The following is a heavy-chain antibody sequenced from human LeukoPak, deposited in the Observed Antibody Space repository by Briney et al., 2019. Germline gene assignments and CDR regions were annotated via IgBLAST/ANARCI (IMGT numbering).Heavy chain of an antibody. V-gene: IGHV4-59*08. Sequence: SETLSLTCTVSGGSISSYYWSWIRQPPGKGLEWIGYIYYSGSTNYKPSLKSRVTISVDTSKNQFSLKLSSVTAADTADCARQTGSGLFSLPGGQGTLVTVSS. CDR2: IYYSGST. CDR3: ARQTGSGLFSLP. CDR1: GGSISSYY. J-gene: IGHJ4*02. D-gene: IGHD3-10*01.